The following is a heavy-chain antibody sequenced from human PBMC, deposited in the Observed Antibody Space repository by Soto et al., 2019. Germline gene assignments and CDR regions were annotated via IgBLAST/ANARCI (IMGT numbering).Heavy chain of an antibody. J-gene: IGHJ6*02. CDR3: ARVTVTTGGYGMDV. CDR2: IYYSGST. D-gene: IGHD4-4*01. CDR1: GGSISSGDYY. V-gene: IGHV4-30-4*01. Sequence: SLTCTVSGGSISSGDYYWSWIRQPPGKGLEWIGYIYYSGSTYYSPSLKSRVTISVDTSKNQFSLKLSSVTAADTAVYYCARVTVTTGGYGMDVWGQGTTVTVSS.